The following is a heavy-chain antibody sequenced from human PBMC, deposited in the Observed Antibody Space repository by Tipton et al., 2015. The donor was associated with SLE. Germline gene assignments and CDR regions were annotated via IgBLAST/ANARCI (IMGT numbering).Heavy chain of an antibody. V-gene: IGHV4-39*07. CDR1: GGSISTNTYF. J-gene: IGHJ4*02. CDR3: ARGSALLYSVVY. Sequence: TLSLTCTVSGGSISTNTYFWGWIRQPPGKGLEWIGNIHYSGDTYYNPSLRSRVTMSVDTSKNQFSLELTSVTAADTAVYYCARGSALLYSVVYWGQGSLVTVSS. D-gene: IGHD4-11*01. CDR2: IHYSGDT.